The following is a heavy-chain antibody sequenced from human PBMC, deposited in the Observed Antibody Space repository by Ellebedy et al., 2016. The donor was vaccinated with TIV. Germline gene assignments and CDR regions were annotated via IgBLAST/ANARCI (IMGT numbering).Heavy chain of an antibody. Sequence: SETLSLTCAVYGGSFSGYYWSWIRQPPGKGLEWIGEINHSGSTNYNPSLKSRVTISVDTSKNQFSLKLSSVTAADTAVYYCARDYMVLRGVDVWGPGTTVTVS. J-gene: IGHJ6*02. D-gene: IGHD4/OR15-4a*01. CDR3: ARDYMVLRGVDV. CDR2: INHSGST. V-gene: IGHV4-34*01. CDR1: GGSFSGYY.